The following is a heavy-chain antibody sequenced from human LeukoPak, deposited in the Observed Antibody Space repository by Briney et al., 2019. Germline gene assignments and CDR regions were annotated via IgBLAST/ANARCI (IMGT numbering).Heavy chain of an antibody. CDR1: GGSISNNY. CDR3: ARVAGYGGNSGVVDY. J-gene: IGHJ4*02. D-gene: IGHD4-23*01. V-gene: IGHV4-59*01. CDR2: FYNSGST. Sequence: SETLSLTCTVSGGSISNNYWTWIRQPPGKGLEWIGYFYNSGSTNYNPSLKSRVTISVDTSKNQFSLKLSSVTAADTAVYYCARVAGYGGNSGVVDYWGQGTLVTVSS.